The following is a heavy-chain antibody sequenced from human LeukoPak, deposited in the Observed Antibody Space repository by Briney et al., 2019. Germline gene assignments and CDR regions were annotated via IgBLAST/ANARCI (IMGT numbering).Heavy chain of an antibody. Sequence: GGSLRLSCAASGFSFSTYSMNWVRQAPGKGLEWVAVISYDGSNKYYADSVKGRFTISRDNSKNTLYLQMNSLRAEDTAVYYCAREVVVTAALDYWGQGTLVTVSS. CDR2: ISYDGSNK. CDR1: GFSFSTYS. CDR3: AREVVVTAALDY. J-gene: IGHJ4*02. V-gene: IGHV3-30*03. D-gene: IGHD2-21*02.